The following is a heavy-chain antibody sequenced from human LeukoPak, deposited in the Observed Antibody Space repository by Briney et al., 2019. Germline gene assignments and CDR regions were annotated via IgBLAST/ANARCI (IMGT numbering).Heavy chain of an antibody. CDR2: IQTNSGGA. V-gene: IGHV1-2*02. Sequence: ASVKVSCKASGYTFTGYYMHWVRQAPGQGLEWMGWIQTNSGGANYAQKFQGRVTMTRDTSINTDYMELSRLRSDDTAVYYCARDGGKVGATGPFDFWGQGTLVNVPS. CDR1: GYTFTGYY. CDR3: ARDGGKVGATGPFDF. J-gene: IGHJ4*02. D-gene: IGHD1-26*01.